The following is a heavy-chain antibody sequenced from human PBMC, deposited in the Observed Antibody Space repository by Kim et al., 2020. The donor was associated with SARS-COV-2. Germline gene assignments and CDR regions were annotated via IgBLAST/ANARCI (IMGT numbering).Heavy chain of an antibody. CDR1: GYTFTSYY. V-gene: IGHV1-46*01. J-gene: IGHJ6*02. CDR2: INPSGGST. CDR3: AREVGIEVYYYGMDV. D-gene: IGHD2-21*01. Sequence: ASVKVSCKASGYTFTSYYMHWVRQAPGQGLEWMGIINPSGGSTSYAQKFQGRVTMTRDTSTSTVYMELSSLRSEDTAVYYCAREVGIEVYYYGMDVWGQGTTVTVSS.